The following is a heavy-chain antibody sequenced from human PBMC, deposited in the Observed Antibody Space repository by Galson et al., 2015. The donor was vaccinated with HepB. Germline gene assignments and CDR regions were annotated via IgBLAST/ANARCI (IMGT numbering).Heavy chain of an antibody. Sequence: SLRLSCAASGFTFDDYAMHWVRQAPGKGLEWVSGISWNSGSIGYADSVTGRFTISRDNAKNSLYLQMNSLRAEDTALYYCAKDAGSGYYARQGFDYWGQGTLVTVSS. CDR1: GFTFDDYA. J-gene: IGHJ4*02. V-gene: IGHV3-9*01. CDR3: AKDAGSGYYARQGFDY. D-gene: IGHD3-3*01. CDR2: ISWNSGSI.